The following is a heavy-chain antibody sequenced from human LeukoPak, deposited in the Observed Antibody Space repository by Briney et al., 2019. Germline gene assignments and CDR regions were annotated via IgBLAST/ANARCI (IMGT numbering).Heavy chain of an antibody. CDR3: ARSALWLDAFDI. CDR1: GDSISRSHYY. CDR2: IYYSGST. D-gene: IGHD2-21*01. J-gene: IGHJ3*02. V-gene: IGHV4-39*01. Sequence: PSETLSLTCSVSGDSISRSHYYWGWIRQPPGKGLEWIGSIYYSGSTYYNPSLKSRVTISVDTSKNQFSLKLSSVTAADTAVYYCARSALWLDAFDIWGQGTMVTVSS.